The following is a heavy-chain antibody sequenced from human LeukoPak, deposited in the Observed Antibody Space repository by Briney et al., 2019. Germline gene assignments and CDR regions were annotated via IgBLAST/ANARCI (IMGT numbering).Heavy chain of an antibody. Sequence: IPPQTLSLTCTVSGGSISGGSYYWSWIRQPPGKGLEWIGYIYYSGSTKYNLSLKSRVTISVDTSKNQLSLKLSSVTAADTAVYYCARGEYGLFDYWGQGTLVTVSS. CDR3: ARGEYGLFDY. CDR2: IYYSGST. J-gene: IGHJ4*02. D-gene: IGHD2/OR15-2a*01. V-gene: IGHV4-61*01. CDR1: GGSISGGSYY.